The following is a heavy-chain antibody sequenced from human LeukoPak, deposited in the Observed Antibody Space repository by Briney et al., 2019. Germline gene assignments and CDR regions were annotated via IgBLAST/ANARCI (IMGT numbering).Heavy chain of an antibody. J-gene: IGHJ4*02. V-gene: IGHV3-23*01. CDR1: GFTFGSYA. Sequence: GALRLSCAASGFTFGSYAMSWVRQAPGKGLEWVSAISGSGGSTYYADSVKGRFTISRDNSKNTLYLQMNSLRAEDTAVYYCAKDLDYYDSSGYYGNLGYWGQGTLVTVSS. CDR2: ISGSGGST. D-gene: IGHD3-22*01. CDR3: AKDLDYYDSSGYYGNLGY.